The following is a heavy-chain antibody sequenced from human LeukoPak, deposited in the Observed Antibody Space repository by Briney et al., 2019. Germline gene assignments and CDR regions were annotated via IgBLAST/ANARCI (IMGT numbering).Heavy chain of an antibody. CDR2: IYYSGST. J-gene: IGHJ4*02. Sequence: SETLSLTCTVSGGSISSSSYYWGWIRQPPGKGLEWIGSIYYSGSTYYNPSLKSRVTISVDTSKNQFSLKLSSVTAADTAVYYCARDLPGDGYNAFDYWGQGTLVTVSS. CDR3: ARDLPGDGYNAFDY. D-gene: IGHD5-24*01. CDR1: GGSISSSSYY. V-gene: IGHV4-39*07.